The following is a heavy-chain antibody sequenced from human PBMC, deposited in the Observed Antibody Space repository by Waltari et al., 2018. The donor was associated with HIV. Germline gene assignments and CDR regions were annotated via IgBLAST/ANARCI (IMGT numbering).Heavy chain of an antibody. J-gene: IGHJ4*02. Sequence: QVQLVQSGSELKKPGASVKVSCRASGYTFTTYAINWVRQAPGKGLEWIGWINTKTGNPTYAQDFTGRFVFALDTSVSTAYLQINSLKAEDTAVYYCARGPGRSVDYWGQGTLVTVSS. CDR1: GYTFTTYA. CDR3: ARGPGRSVDY. D-gene: IGHD3-10*01. CDR2: INTKTGNP. V-gene: IGHV7-4-1*02.